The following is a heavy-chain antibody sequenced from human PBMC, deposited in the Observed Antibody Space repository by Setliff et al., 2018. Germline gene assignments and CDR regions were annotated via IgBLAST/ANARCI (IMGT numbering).Heavy chain of an antibody. Sequence: LSLSCAASGFIFSDHYMNWVRQAPGKGLEWVSSISTSGSATYYAESVRGRFTISRDNAKNTLYLHMNSLRAEDTAVYYCARLRKDYGDYYYFDHWGQGILVTVS. J-gene: IGHJ4*02. CDR3: ARLRKDYGDYYYFDH. D-gene: IGHD4-17*01. CDR2: ISTSGSAT. V-gene: IGHV3-11*04. CDR1: GFIFSDHY.